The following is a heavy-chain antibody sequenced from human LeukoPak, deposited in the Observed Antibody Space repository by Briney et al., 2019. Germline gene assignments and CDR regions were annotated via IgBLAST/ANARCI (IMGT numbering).Heavy chain of an antibody. J-gene: IGHJ3*01. CDR3: GRDPNGNYVGAFDF. CDR1: GFTFSSYA. CDR2: VGGSGDVT. D-gene: IGHD4-17*01. V-gene: IGHV3-23*01. Sequence: GGSLRLSCAASGFTFSSYAMTWVRQAPGEGLEWVSSVGGSGDVTSYADSVKGRFSMSRDNSKNTLYLQMDSLRAEDTAMYYCGRDPNGNYVGAFDFWGQGTLVTVSS.